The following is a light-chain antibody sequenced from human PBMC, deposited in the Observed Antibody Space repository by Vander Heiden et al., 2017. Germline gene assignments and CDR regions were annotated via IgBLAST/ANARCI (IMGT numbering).Light chain of an antibody. CDR3: QQYRV. V-gene: IGKV1-5*03. CDR1: QSISSW. J-gene: IGKJ1*01. CDR2: KAS. Sequence: DIQMTQSPSTLSASVGDRVTITCRASQSISSWLAWYQQKPGKAPKLLIYKASSLESGVPSRFSGSGSGTEFTLTISSLQPDDFATYYCQQYRVFGQGTKVEIK.